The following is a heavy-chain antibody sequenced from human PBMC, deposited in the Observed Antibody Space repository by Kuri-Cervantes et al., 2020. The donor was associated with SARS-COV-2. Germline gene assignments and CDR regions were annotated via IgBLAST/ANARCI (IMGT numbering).Heavy chain of an antibody. CDR2: INPSGGST. J-gene: IGHJ5*02. Sequence: VKVSCKASGYTFTSYYMHWVRQAPGQGLEWMGIINPSGGSTSYAQKFQGRVTMTRDTSTSTVYMELSSLRSEDTAVYYCAAGDSSGYYYYWFDPWGQGTLVTVSS. D-gene: IGHD3-22*01. CDR3: AAGDSSGYYYYWFDP. V-gene: IGHV1-46*01. CDR1: GYTFTSYY.